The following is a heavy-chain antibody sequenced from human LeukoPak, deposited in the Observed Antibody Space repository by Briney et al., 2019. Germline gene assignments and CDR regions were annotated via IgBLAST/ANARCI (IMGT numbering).Heavy chain of an antibody. CDR1: GGSISSYY. CDR2: IYYSGST. V-gene: IGHV4-59*01. Sequence: SSETLSLTCTVSGGSISSYYWSWIRQPPGKGLEWIGYIYYSGSTNYNPSLESRVTISVDTSKNQFSLKLSSVTAADTAVYYCARLIVATNNWFDPWGQGTLVTVSS. J-gene: IGHJ5*02. D-gene: IGHD5-12*01. CDR3: ARLIVATNNWFDP.